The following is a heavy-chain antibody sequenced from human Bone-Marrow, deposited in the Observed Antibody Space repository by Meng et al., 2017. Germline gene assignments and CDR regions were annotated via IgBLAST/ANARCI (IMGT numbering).Heavy chain of an antibody. Sequence: ASVKVSCKASGYTFTSYDINWVRQATGQGLEWMGWMNPNSGNTSYAQKFQGRVTITAEKSISTAYLQWSSLKASDTAMYYCARFPYYDSSGYYSANDAFGIWGQGTMVTVSS. CDR1: GYTFTSYD. CDR2: MNPNSGNT. CDR3: ARFPYYDSSGYYSANDAFGI. J-gene: IGHJ3*02. D-gene: IGHD3-22*01. V-gene: IGHV1-8*01.